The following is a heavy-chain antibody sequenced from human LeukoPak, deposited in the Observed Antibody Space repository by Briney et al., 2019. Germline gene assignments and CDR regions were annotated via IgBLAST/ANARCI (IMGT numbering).Heavy chain of an antibody. D-gene: IGHD1-26*01. CDR3: AKATRVGARGYYYYSMDV. V-gene: IGHV3-23*01. J-gene: IGHJ6*02. CDR2: ISGGGIT. Sequence: PGGSLRLFCAASGFSFSSYVMSWVRQAAGKGLEWVSLISGGGITYYADSVKGRFTISRDNSKNTLYLQMNSLRAEDTAVYYCAKATRVGARGYYYYSMDVWGQGTTVTVSS. CDR1: GFSFSSYV.